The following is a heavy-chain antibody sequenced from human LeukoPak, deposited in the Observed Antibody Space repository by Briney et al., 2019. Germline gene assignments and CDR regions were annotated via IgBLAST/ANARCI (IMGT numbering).Heavy chain of an antibody. CDR3: ARLITGGDY. CDR2: IKQDGSEK. V-gene: IGHV3-7*01. Sequence: GALRLSCAASEFTFPMYWMSWVRQAPGKGLEWVADIKQDGSEKYYVDSVKGRFTISRQNAKNSLFLQMNSLRAEDTAVYYCARLITGGDYWGQGTLVTVSS. J-gene: IGHJ4*02. D-gene: IGHD1-14*01. CDR1: EFTFPMYW.